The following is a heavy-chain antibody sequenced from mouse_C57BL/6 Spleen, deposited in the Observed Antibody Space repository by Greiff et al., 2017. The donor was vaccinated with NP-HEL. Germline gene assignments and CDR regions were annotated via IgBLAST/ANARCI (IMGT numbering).Heavy chain of an antibody. V-gene: IGHV1-18*01. Sequence: DVQLQESGPELVKPGASVKIPCKASGYTFTDYNMDWVKQSHGKSLEWIGDINPNNGGTIYNQKFKGKATLTVDKSSSTAYMELRSLTSEDTAVYYCARPAQRDYAMDYWGQGTSVTVSS. CDR3: ARPAQRDYAMDY. D-gene: IGHD3-2*02. CDR2: INPNNGGT. CDR1: GYTFTDYN. J-gene: IGHJ4*01.